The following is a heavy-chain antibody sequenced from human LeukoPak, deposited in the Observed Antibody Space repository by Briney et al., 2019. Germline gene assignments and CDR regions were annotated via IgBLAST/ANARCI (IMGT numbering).Heavy chain of an antibody. V-gene: IGHV1-2*02. CDR2: INPNSGGT. CDR3: ARERMEVVITIYYYYGMDV. D-gene: IGHD3-22*01. J-gene: IGHJ6*02. Sequence: ASVKVSCKASGYTFTGYYMHWVRQAPGQGLEWMGWINPNSGGTNYAQKFQGRVTMTRDTSISTAYMELSRLRSDDTAVYYCARERMEVVITIYYYYGMDVWGQGTTVTVSS. CDR1: GYTFTGYY.